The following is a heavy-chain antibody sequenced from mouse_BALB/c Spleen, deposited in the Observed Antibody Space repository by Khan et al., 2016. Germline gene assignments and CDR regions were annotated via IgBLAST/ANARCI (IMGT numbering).Heavy chain of an antibody. D-gene: IGHD2-4*01. CDR2: IWDDGST. CDR1: GFSLNTYG. J-gene: IGHJ4*01. CDR3: ARSNYVFMDY. Sequence: VQLQESGPGLVAPSQSLSITCTVSGFSLNTYGVHWVRQPPGKGLEWLVVIWDDGSTTYNSALKSRLSISKDNSKSQVFLKMNSLQIDDTAMYYFARSNYVFMDYWGQGTSVTVSS. V-gene: IGHV2-6*02.